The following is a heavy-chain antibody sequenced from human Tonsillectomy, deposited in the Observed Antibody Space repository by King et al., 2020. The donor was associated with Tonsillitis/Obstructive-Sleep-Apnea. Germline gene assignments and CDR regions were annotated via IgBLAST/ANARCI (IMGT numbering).Heavy chain of an antibody. CDR1: GGSISSYY. Sequence: VQLQESGPGLVKPSETLSLTCTVSGGSISSYYWSWIRQPPGKGLEWIGYIYYRGSTNYNPSLKSRVTISVDTSKNQFSLKLSSVTAAYTAVYYCARVPTGLYYYYYMDVWGKGTTVTVSS. J-gene: IGHJ6*03. D-gene: IGHD3-9*01. CDR2: IYYRGST. CDR3: ARVPTGLYYYYYMDV. V-gene: IGHV4-59*08.